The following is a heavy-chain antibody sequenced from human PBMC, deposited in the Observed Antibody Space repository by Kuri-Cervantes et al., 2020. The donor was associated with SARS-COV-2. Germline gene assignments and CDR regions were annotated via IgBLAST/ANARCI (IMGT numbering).Heavy chain of an antibody. J-gene: IGHJ6*03. CDR2: IKQDGSEK. CDR3: ARDKFYDFWSGYPEGYYYYYYMDV. D-gene: IGHD3-3*01. Sequence: LSLTCAASGFTFSSYWMSWVRQAPGKGLEWVANIKQDGSEKYYVDSVKGRFTISRDNAKNSLYLQMNSLRAEDTAVYYCARDKFYDFWSGYPEGYYYYYYMDVWGKGTTVTVSS. V-gene: IGHV3-7*01. CDR1: GFTFSSYW.